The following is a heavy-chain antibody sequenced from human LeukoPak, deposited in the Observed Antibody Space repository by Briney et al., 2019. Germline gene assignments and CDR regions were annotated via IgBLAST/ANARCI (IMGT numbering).Heavy chain of an antibody. CDR2: INPNSGGI. CDR1: GYTFTGYY. D-gene: IGHD2-15*01. V-gene: IGHV1-2*06. CDR3: ARERRYCSGGSCYPHNWFDP. Sequence: ASVKVSCKASGYTFTGYYMHWVRQAPGQGLEWMGRINPNSGGINYAQKFQGRVTMTRDTSISTAYMELSRLRSDDTAVYYCARERRYCSGGSCYPHNWFDPWGQGTLVTVSS. J-gene: IGHJ5*02.